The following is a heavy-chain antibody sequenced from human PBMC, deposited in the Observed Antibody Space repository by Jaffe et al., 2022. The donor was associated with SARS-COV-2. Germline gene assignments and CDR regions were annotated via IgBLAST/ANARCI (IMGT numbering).Heavy chain of an antibody. CDR1: GGSISSSSYY. J-gene: IGHJ4*02. CDR3: ARQGYDFWSGYYYYFDY. D-gene: IGHD3-3*01. V-gene: IGHV4-39*01. CDR2: IYYSGST. Sequence: QLQLQESGPGLVKPSETLSLTCTVSGGSISSSSYYWGWIRQPPGKGLEWIGSIYYSGSTYYNPSLKSRVTISVDTSKNQFSLKLSSVTAADTAVYYCARQGYDFWSGYYYYFDYWGQGTLVTVSS.